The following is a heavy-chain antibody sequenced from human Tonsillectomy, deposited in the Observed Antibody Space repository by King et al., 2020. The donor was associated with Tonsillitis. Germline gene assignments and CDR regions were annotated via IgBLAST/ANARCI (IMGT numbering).Heavy chain of an antibody. D-gene: IGHD6-13*01. Sequence: FTLKESGPTLVKPTQTLTLTCTFSGFSLSTSGVGVGWIRQPPGKALEWLALIYWNDDKRYSPSLKSRLTITKDTSKNQVVLTMTNMDPVDTATYYCAHRQLRPVYRSSWYGNWFDPWGQGTLVTVSS. V-gene: IGHV2-5*01. CDR3: AHRQLRPVYRSSWYGNWFDP. CDR2: IYWNDDK. CDR1: GFSLSTSGVG. J-gene: IGHJ5*02.